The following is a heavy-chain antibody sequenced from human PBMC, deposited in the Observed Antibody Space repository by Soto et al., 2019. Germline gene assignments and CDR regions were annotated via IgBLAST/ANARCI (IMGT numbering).Heavy chain of an antibody. CDR2: ISGSGGST. J-gene: IGHJ6*02. D-gene: IGHD3-22*01. CDR3: ASSLYYYDSAVMDV. CDR1: GFTFSSYG. Sequence: GGSLRLSCAASGFTFSSYGMHWVRQAPGKGLEWVSAISGSGGSTYYADSVKGRFTISRDNSKNTLYLQMNSLRAEDTAVYYCASSLYYYDSAVMDVWGQGTTVTVSS. V-gene: IGHV3-23*01.